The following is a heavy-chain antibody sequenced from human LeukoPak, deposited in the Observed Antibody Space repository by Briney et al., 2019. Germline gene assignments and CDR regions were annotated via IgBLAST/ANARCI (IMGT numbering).Heavy chain of an antibody. CDR2: ISAYNGNT. V-gene: IGHV1-18*04. CDR3: AMSVEMATAHFDY. J-gene: IGHJ4*02. Sequence: ASVKVSCKASGYTFTGYYMHWVRQAPGQGLEWMGWISAYNGNTNYAQKLQGRVTMTTDTSTSTAYMELRSLRSDDTAVYYCAMSVEMATAHFDYWGQGTLVTVSS. CDR1: GYTFTGYY. D-gene: IGHD5-18*01.